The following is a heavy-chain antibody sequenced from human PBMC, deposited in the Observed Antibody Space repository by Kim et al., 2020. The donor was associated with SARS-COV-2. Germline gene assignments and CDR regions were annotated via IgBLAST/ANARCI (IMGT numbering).Heavy chain of an antibody. CDR2: IYHSGST. CDR1: GYSISSGYY. V-gene: IGHV4-38-2*02. D-gene: IGHD3-10*01. Sequence: SETLSLTCTVSGYSISSGYYWGWIRQPPGKGLEWIGSIYHSGSTYYNPSLKSRVTISVDTPKNQFSLKLSSVTAADTAVYYCAGYMTYYYGSGSQFDPWGQGTLVTVSS. J-gene: IGHJ5*02. CDR3: AGYMTYYYGSGSQFDP.